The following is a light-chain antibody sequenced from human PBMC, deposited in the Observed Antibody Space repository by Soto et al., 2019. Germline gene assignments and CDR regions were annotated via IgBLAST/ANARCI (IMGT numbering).Light chain of an antibody. CDR2: GAS. Sequence: EIVMTQSPATLSVSPGERATLSCRASQSVNNNLAWYQQKPGQAPRLLIYGASTRATGIPARFSGSGSGTEFTLTISSLQSEDFAVYYCQQYNDGPPGATFGQGTKVEIK. CDR1: QSVNNN. J-gene: IGKJ1*01. CDR3: QQYNDGPPGAT. V-gene: IGKV3-15*01.